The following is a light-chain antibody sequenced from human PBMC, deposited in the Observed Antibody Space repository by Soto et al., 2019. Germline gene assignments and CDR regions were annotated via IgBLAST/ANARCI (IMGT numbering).Light chain of an antibody. CDR3: QEYNSYTGT. Sequence: DIQMTQSPSPLSASVGDRVTITCRASQSISSWLAWYQQKPGKAPKLLIYDASSLESGVPSRFSGSGSGTEFTLTISSLQPDDVGTYYCQEYNSYTGTLGPGTKVDIK. V-gene: IGKV1-5*01. CDR2: DAS. CDR1: QSISSW. J-gene: IGKJ1*01.